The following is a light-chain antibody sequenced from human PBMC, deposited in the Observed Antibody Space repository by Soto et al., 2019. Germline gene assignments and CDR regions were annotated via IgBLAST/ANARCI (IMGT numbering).Light chain of an antibody. J-gene: IGKJ2*01. CDR2: WAS. CDR1: RNILYSPTNRDY. V-gene: IGKV4-1*01. CDR3: QQYDNLPYT. Sequence: DIVMTQSPDSLAVSLGERATINCKSSRNILYSPTNRDYLAWYQQKPGQPPKLLIYWASTRESGVPDRFSGSGSGTDFTLTISSLQAEDVAVYYCQQYDNLPYTFGQGTKLEIK.